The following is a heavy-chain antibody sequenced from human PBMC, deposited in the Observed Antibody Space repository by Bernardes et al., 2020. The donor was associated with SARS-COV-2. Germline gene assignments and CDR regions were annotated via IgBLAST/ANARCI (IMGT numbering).Heavy chain of an antibody. CDR1: GYTFTGYY. J-gene: IGHJ6*02. CDR3: AREPKRYGGNSEMYYYGMDV. CDR2: INPNSGGT. V-gene: IGHV1-2*02. Sequence: ASVKVSCKASGYTFTGYYMHWVRQAPGQGLEWMGWINPNSGGTNYAQKFQGRVTMTRDTSISTAYMELSRLRSDDTAVYYCAREPKRYGGNSEMYYYGMDVWGQGTTVTVSS. D-gene: IGHD4-17*01.